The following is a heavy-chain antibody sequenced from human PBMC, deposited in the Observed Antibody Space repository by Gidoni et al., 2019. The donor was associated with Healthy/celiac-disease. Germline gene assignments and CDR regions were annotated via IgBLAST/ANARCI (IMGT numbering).Heavy chain of an antibody. D-gene: IGHD2-21*02. V-gene: IGHV4-34*01. CDR2: INHRGST. CDR1: GGSFRGYY. CDR3: ARGPWRGVVVTAPTPYAFDI. J-gene: IGHJ3*02. Sequence: QVQLQQWCAGLLTPSETLSLTCAVSGGSFRGYYWSWLRQPPGKGLEWIGEINHRGSTNYNPSLKSRVTKSVDTSKNQFPLKLSSVTAADTAVYYCARGPWRGVVVTAPTPYAFDIWGQGTMVTVSS.